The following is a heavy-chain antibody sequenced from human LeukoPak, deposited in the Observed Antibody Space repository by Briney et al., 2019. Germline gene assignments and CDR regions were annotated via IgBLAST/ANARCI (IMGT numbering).Heavy chain of an antibody. CDR3: ARAGGYSSSWYIRY. CDR1: GGSFSGYY. V-gene: IGHV4-34*01. D-gene: IGHD6-13*01. CDR2: INHSGST. J-gene: IGHJ4*02. Sequence: SETLSLTCAVYGGSFSGYYWSWIRQPPGKGLEWIGEINHSGSTNYNLSLKSRVTISVDTSKNQFSLKLSSVTAADTAVYYCARAGGYSSSWYIRYWGQGTLVTVSS.